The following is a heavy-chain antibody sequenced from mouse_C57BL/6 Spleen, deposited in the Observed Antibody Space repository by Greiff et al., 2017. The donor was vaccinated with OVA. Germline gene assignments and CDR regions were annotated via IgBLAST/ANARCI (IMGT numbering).Heavy chain of an antibody. Sequence: VQLKESEGGLVQPGSSMKLSCTASGFTFSDYYMAWVRQVPEKGLEWVANINYDGSSTYYLDSLKSRFIISRDNAKNILYLQMSSLKSEDTATYYCARLNWEYYFDYWGQGTTLTVSS. J-gene: IGHJ2*01. CDR3: ARLNWEYYFDY. V-gene: IGHV5-16*01. CDR1: GFTFSDYY. D-gene: IGHD4-1*01. CDR2: INYDGSST.